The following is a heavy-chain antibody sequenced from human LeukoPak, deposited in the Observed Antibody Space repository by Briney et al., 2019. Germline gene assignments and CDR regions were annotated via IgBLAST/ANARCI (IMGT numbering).Heavy chain of an antibody. CDR3: AGSVAGTLSEHFQH. J-gene: IGHJ1*01. Sequence: SETLSLTCTVSGVSMSSYYWSWIRQPPVKGLEWIGYIYYSGSSNYNPSLKSRATISIDTSKNQISLKMPSVTAADTAVYYCAGSVAGTLSEHFQHWGQGTLVSVSS. V-gene: IGHV4-59*08. D-gene: IGHD6-19*01. CDR2: IYYSGSS. CDR1: GVSMSSYY.